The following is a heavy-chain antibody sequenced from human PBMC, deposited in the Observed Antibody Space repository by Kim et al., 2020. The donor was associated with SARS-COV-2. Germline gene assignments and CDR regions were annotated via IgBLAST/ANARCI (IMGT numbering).Heavy chain of an antibody. Sequence: ASVKVSCKASGSTFTNYVINWVRQAPGQGLEWMGWIDTKTGKPMYAQGFTGRFIFSLDTSVSTTYLQISSLKTEDTAVYYCVGWNNMGGSGWFDPWGQGTLVILSS. CDR1: GSTFTNYV. D-gene: IGHD6-25*01. V-gene: IGHV7-4-1*02. CDR2: IDTKTGKP. CDR3: VGWNNMGGSGWFDP. J-gene: IGHJ5*02.